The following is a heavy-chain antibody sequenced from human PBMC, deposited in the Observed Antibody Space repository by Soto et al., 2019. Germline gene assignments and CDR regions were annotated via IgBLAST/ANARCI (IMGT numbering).Heavy chain of an antibody. D-gene: IGHD2-21*02. Sequence: PGGSLRLSCAVSGFTFSNYYIHWVRQAPGKGLEWVSSIRSGRDTFYADSVKGRFSISRDDATSSVSLQMNSLRGEDTAVYFCAREETAWPLAYGLDVWGQGPRSPSP. CDR3: AREETAWPLAYGLDV. V-gene: IGHV3-21*01. J-gene: IGHJ6*02. CDR1: GFTFSNYY. CDR2: IRSGRDT.